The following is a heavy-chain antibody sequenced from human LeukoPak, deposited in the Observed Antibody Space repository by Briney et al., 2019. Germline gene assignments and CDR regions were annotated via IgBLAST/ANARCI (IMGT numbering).Heavy chain of an antibody. CDR1: GFTFSSYG. CDR2: ISYDGSNK. Sequence: PGRSLRLSCAVSGFTFSSYGMHWVRQAPGKGLEWVAVISYDGSNKYYADSVKGRFTISRDNSKNTLYLQMNSLRAEDTAVYYCANDRYSGYDLPFFDYAGQGTLVTVSS. CDR3: ANDRYSGYDLPFFDY. D-gene: IGHD5-12*01. J-gene: IGHJ4*02. V-gene: IGHV3-30*18.